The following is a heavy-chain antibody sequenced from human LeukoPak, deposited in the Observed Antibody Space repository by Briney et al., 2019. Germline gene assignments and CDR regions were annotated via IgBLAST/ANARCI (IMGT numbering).Heavy chain of an antibody. J-gene: IGHJ5*02. V-gene: IGHV3-73*01. CDR1: GFTFSGSA. D-gene: IGHD6-19*01. CDR2: IRSKANSYAT. CDR3: TTYSSGPLRGKAFDP. Sequence: GGSLRLFCAASGFTFSGSAMHWVRRASGKGLEWVGRIRSKANSYATAYAASVKGRFTISRDDSKNTAYLQMNSLKTEDTAVYYCTTYSSGPLRGKAFDPWGQGTLVTVSS.